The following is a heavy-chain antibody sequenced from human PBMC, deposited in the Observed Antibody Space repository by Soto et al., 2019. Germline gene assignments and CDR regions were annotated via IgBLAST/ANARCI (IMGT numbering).Heavy chain of an antibody. V-gene: IGHV1-18*01. Sequence: ASVKVSCKASGYTFTSYGISWVRQAPGRGLEWMGWISAYNGNTNYAQKLQGRVTMTTDTSTSTAYMELRSLRSDDTAVYYCARDTLFIAVAVFDYWGQGTLVTVSS. CDR3: ARDTLFIAVAVFDY. D-gene: IGHD6-19*01. CDR1: GYTFTSYG. CDR2: ISAYNGNT. J-gene: IGHJ4*02.